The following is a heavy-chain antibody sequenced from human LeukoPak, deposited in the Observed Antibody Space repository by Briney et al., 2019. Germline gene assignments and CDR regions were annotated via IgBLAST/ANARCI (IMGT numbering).Heavy chain of an antibody. J-gene: IGHJ4*02. Sequence: SETLSLTCTVSGGSIDSNSWTWIRQPPGKGLEWIGYIYYSGTTNYNPSLKSRVTMSVDMSKNQFSLNLSSVTAADTAVYYCARDRCGGDCPLDYWGQGTLVTVSS. CDR1: GGSIDSNS. CDR3: ARDRCGGDCPLDY. D-gene: IGHD2-21*02. V-gene: IGHV4-59*12. CDR2: IYYSGTT.